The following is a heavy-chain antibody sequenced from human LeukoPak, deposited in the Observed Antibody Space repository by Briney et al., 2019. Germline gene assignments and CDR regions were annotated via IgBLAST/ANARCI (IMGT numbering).Heavy chain of an antibody. Sequence: ETLSLTCTVSGYSISSGYYWGWIRQPPGKGLEWIGSIYHSGSTYYNPSLKSRVTISVDTSKNQFSLKLSSVTAADTAVYYCARGRLDYYDGESLDYWGQGTLVTVSS. CDR1: GYSISSGYY. V-gene: IGHV4-38-2*02. J-gene: IGHJ4*02. CDR2: IYHSGST. CDR3: ARGRLDYYDGESLDY. D-gene: IGHD3-22*01.